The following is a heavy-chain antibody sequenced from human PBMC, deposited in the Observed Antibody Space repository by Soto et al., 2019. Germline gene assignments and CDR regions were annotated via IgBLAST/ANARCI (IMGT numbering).Heavy chain of an antibody. CDR3: ARAVVVVAATGRYYYYGMDV. V-gene: IGHV3-33*01. J-gene: IGHJ6*02. Sequence: QVQLVESGGGVVQPGRSLRLSCAASGFTFSSYGMHWVRQAPGKGLEWVAVIWYDGSNKYYADSVKGRFTISRDNSKNTLYLQMSSLRAEDTAVYYCARAVVVVAATGRYYYYGMDVGGQGTTVTVSS. CDR2: IWYDGSNK. D-gene: IGHD2-15*01. CDR1: GFTFSSYG.